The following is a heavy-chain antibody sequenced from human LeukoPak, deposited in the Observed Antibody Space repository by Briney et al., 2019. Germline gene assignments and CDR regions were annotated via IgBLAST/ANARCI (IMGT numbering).Heavy chain of an antibody. CDR3: ARAGAAAGTRYWFDP. Sequence: SETLSLTCTVSGGSISSYYWSWIRQPPGKGLEWIGYIYYSGSTNYNPSLKSRVTISVDTSKNQFSLKLSSVPAADTAVYYCARAGAAAGTRYWFDPGGQGTLVTVSS. D-gene: IGHD6-13*01. CDR1: GGSISSYY. J-gene: IGHJ5*02. V-gene: IGHV4-59*01. CDR2: IYYSGST.